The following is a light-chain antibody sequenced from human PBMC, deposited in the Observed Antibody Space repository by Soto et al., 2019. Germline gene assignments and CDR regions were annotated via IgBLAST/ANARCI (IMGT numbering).Light chain of an antibody. CDR2: GAS. CDR1: QSVSSSF. Sequence: EIVLTQSPGTLSLSPGERATLSCRASQSVSSSFLAWYQQKPGQAPKVLIYGASNRATGIPDRFSGSGSGKDFTLTIRRLKPEDFAVYWCHQYDSSPWTLGQVTSVEI. V-gene: IGKV3-20*01. CDR3: HQYDSSPWT. J-gene: IGKJ1*01.